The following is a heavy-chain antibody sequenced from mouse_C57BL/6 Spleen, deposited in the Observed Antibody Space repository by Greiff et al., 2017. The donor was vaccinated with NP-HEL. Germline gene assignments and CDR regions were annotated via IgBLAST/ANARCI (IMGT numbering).Heavy chain of an antibody. CDR3: ARMVTTPLAY. Sequence: QVQLQQPGAELVRPGSSVKLSCKASGYTFTSYWMDWVKQRPGQGLEWIGNIYPSDSETNYNQKFKDKATLTVDKSSSTAYMQLSSLTSEDSAVYYCARMVTTPLAYWGQGTLVTVSA. CDR1: GYTFTSYW. J-gene: IGHJ3*01. D-gene: IGHD2-2*01. CDR2: IYPSDSET. V-gene: IGHV1-61*01.